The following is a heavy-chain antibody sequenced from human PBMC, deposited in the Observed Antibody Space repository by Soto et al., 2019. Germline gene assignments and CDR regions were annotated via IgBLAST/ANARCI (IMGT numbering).Heavy chain of an antibody. D-gene: IGHD3-9*01. Sequence: QVQLVQSGAEVKKPGASVKVACKASGNTFTSYGISWERQDPGQGLGWMGWISAYNGNTNYAQKLQGRVTMTTDTSTSTAYMELRSLRSDDTAVYYCARCDILTGYSYFDYWGQGTLVTVSS. CDR2: ISAYNGNT. CDR3: ARCDILTGYSYFDY. J-gene: IGHJ4*02. V-gene: IGHV1-18*01. CDR1: GNTFTSYG.